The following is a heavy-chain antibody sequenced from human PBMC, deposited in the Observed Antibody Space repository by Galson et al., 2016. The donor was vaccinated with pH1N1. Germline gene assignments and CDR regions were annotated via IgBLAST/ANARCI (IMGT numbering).Heavy chain of an antibody. CDR2: RYFSGST. Sequence: LTCTVSGGSMSGHYWGWIRQSPGKGLEDIGYRYFSGSTNHNPSLKSRVTISLDTSKNKFSLTRNCVTAADTALYYCVRKRGPDRCSGYYPFYFLEYWGPGALVTVSS. V-gene: IGHV4-59*11. CDR1: GGSMSGHY. J-gene: IGHJ4*02. CDR3: VRKRGPDRCSGYYPFYFLEY. D-gene: IGHD3-9*01.